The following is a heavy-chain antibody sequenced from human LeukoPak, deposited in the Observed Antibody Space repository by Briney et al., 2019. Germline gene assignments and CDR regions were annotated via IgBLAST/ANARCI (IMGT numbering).Heavy chain of an antibody. J-gene: IGHJ5*02. D-gene: IGHD5-12*01. V-gene: IGHV4-31*03. CDR3: ARAPRGYSGYDFAHWFDP. CDR1: GDSISVGTGAYY. Sequence: SQTLSPTCTVSGDSISVGTGAYYWSWIRQLPAKGLEWIAYISFSGRSLYNPSLECRLTISIDPSKNQFSLNLRSVTAADTAVYNCARAPRGYSGYDFAHWFDPCGQGTPVTVSS. CDR2: ISFSGRS.